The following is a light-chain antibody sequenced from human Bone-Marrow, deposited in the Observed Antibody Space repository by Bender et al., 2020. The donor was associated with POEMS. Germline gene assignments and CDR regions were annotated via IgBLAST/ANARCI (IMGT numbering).Light chain of an antibody. Sequence: QSALTQRASVSGSPGQSITISCTGTSSDIGTYKFVSWYQHHPGKPPKLIMYNVNHLSSGVPDRFSGSKSGNTASLTISGLQAEDEADYYCCSFAGRYTLMFGGGTKVTVL. CDR2: NVN. CDR3: CSFAGRYTLM. V-gene: IGLV2-11*01. J-gene: IGLJ3*02. CDR1: SSDIGTYKF.